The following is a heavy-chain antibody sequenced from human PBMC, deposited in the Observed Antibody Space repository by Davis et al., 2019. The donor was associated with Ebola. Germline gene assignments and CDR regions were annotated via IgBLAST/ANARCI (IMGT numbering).Heavy chain of an antibody. CDR1: GFTFSSYW. CDR2: INSDGSST. J-gene: IGHJ6*02. V-gene: IGHV3-74*01. CDR3: ARGARPNYYGMDV. D-gene: IGHD6-6*01. Sequence: GESLKISCAASGFTFSSYWMHWVRQAPGKGLVWVSRINSDGSSTSYADSVKGRFTISRDNAKNSLYLQMNSLRAEDTAVYYCARGARPNYYGMDVWGQGTTVTVSS.